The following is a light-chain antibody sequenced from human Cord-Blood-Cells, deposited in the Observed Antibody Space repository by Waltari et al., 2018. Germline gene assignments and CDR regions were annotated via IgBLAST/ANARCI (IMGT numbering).Light chain of an antibody. V-gene: IGLV2-8*01. CDR3: SSYAGSNNYV. CDR2: EVS. CDR1: SSDVGGYNY. J-gene: IGLJ1*01. Sequence: LAQPASAAGSRVQPGTSSCTETSSDVGGYNYVSWYQQHPGKAPELMIYEVSKRPSGVPDRFSGSNSGNTASQTVSGLQTEDEADYYCSSYAGSNNYVFGTGTKVTVL.